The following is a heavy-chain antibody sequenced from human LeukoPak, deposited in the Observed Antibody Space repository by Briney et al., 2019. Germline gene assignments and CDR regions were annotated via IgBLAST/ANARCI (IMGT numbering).Heavy chain of an antibody. D-gene: IGHD6-19*01. V-gene: IGHV3-74*01. J-gene: IGHJ4*02. Sequence: GGSLRLSCAVSGFTFSSCWMHWVRQVPGKGLVWVSRIKSDGSSTIYADSVKGRFTIPRENAKNSLYLQMNSLTAGDTAVYYCAGAGSETQWRAFDFWGQGALVTVFS. CDR1: GFTFSSCW. CDR2: IKSDGSST. CDR3: AGAGSETQWRAFDF.